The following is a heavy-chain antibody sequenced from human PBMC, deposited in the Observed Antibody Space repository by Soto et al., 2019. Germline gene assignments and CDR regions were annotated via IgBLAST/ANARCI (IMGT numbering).Heavy chain of an antibody. CDR3: AHRPSYCSGGSCYSGFDY. CDR1: GFSLSTSGVG. D-gene: IGHD2-15*01. V-gene: IGHV2-5*02. Sequence: QITLKESGPTLVKPTQTLTLTCTFSGFSLSTSGVGVGWIRQPPGKALEWLALIYWDDDKRYSPSLKSRLTIPKATXKXQLXLTITNIDPVDTAPYYCAHRPSYCSGGSCYSGFDYWGQGTLVTVSS. CDR2: IYWDDDK. J-gene: IGHJ4*02.